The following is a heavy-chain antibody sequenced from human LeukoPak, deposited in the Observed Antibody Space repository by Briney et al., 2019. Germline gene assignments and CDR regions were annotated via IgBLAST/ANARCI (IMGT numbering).Heavy chain of an antibody. Sequence: SETLSLTCIVSGGSISSYYWSWIRQPPGKGLEWIGYIYYSGSTNYNPSLKSRVTISVDTSKNQFSLKLSSVTAADTAVYYCARAAGWGQVDPWGQGTLVTVSS. V-gene: IGHV4-59*08. D-gene: IGHD3-16*01. CDR3: ARAAGWGQVDP. CDR1: GGSISSYY. J-gene: IGHJ5*02. CDR2: IYYSGST.